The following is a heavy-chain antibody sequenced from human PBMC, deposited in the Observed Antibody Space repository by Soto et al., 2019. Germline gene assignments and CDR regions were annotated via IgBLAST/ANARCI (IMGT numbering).Heavy chain of an antibody. CDR2: ISYSSSSI. J-gene: IGHJ2*01. Sequence: EVQLVESGGGLVKPGGSLRLSCAASGFTFSSYSMNWVRQAPGKGLEWVSSISYSSSSIYYADSVKGRFTISRDNAKNSLYLQMNSLRAEDTAVYYFARAYLYSYGYTHWYSDLWGRGTLVTVSS. CDR3: ARAYLYSYGYTHWYSDL. V-gene: IGHV3-21*01. D-gene: IGHD5-18*01. CDR1: GFTFSSYS.